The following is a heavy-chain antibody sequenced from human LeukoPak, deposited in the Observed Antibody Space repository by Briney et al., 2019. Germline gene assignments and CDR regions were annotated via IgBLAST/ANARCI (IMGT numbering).Heavy chain of an antibody. CDR3: ARAPRLLDS. CDR2: IYNDIT. J-gene: IGHJ4*02. V-gene: IGHV4-4*09. D-gene: IGHD1-1*01. Sequence: GSLRLSCAASGFTVSSNYMSWIRQAPGKGLEFIAYIYNDITNYNPSLKSRATISIDAFENQVSLRLSSVTAADTAVYYCARAPRLLDSWGQGILVTVSS. CDR1: GFTVSSNY.